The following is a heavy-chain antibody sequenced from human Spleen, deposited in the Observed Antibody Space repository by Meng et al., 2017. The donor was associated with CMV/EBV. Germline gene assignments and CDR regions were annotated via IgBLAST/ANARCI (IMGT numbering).Heavy chain of an antibody. D-gene: IGHD6-19*01. V-gene: IGHV3-30*02. CDR1: GFNFSNYG. J-gene: IGHJ6*02. CDR2: IWYDGSHR. Sequence: GESLKISCAAAGFNFSNYGIHWVRQAPGKGLEWVAIIWYDGSHRYYADSVQGRFTISRDNSKNTLYLQMNSLRAEDTAVYYCAKDQDSSGWYGPFYDMDVWGQGTTVTVSS. CDR3: AKDQDSSGWYGPFYDMDV.